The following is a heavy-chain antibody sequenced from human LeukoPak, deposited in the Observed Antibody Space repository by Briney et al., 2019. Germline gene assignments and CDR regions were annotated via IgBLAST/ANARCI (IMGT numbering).Heavy chain of an antibody. Sequence: ASVKVSCKASGYTFTSYGISWVRQAPGQGLEWMGWISAYNGNTNYAQKLQGRVTMTTDTSTSTAYMELRSLRSDDTAVYYCARDRRGTRGVNCFDPWGQGPLVTVSS. CDR1: GYTFTSYG. CDR3: ARDRRGTRGVNCFDP. V-gene: IGHV1-18*01. D-gene: IGHD1-1*01. CDR2: ISAYNGNT. J-gene: IGHJ5*02.